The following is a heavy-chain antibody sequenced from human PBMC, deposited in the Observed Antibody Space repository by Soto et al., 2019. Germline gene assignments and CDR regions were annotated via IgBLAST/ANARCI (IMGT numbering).Heavy chain of an antibody. J-gene: IGHJ4*02. CDR2: TRNKANSYTT. CDR1: GFTFSDHY. V-gene: IGHV3-72*01. D-gene: IGHD3-3*01. CDR3: AREYYDFWSGYSFDY. Sequence: EVQLVESGGGLVQPGGSLRLSCAASGFTFSDHYMDWVRQAPGKGLEWVGRTRNKANSYTTEYAASVKGRFTISRDDSKNSLYLQMNSLKTEDTAVYYCAREYYDFWSGYSFDYWGQGTLVTVSS.